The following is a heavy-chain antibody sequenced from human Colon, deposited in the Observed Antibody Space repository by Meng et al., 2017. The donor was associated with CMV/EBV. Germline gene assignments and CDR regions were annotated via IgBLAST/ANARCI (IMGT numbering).Heavy chain of an antibody. CDR1: EYTFTGYY. CDR2: INPNSGGT. V-gene: IGHV1-2*02. Sequence: QVQLVHSGAEVKKPGASVKVSCKASEYTFTGYYMHWVRQAPGQGLEWMGWINPNSGGTNYAQKFQGRVTMTRDTSITTAYMELSRLRSDDTAVYYCARDWYPGDRRGSFDYWGQGTLVTVSS. D-gene: IGHD3-22*01. CDR3: ARDWYPGDRRGSFDY. J-gene: IGHJ4*02.